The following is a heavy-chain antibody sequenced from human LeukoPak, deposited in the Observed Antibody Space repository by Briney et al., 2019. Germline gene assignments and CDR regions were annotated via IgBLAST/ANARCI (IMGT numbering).Heavy chain of an antibody. J-gene: IGHJ4*02. CDR1: GFTVSSNY. D-gene: IGHD5-18*01. V-gene: IGHV3-53*01. CDR2: IYSGGYT. CDR3: AKDAYSYGYFDY. Sequence: PGGSLRLSCAASGFTVSSNYMTWVRQAPGKGLEWVSVIYSGGYTYYSDSVKGRFTISRDNPKNTLYLQMNSLRAEDTAVYYCAKDAYSYGYFDYWGQGTLVTVSS.